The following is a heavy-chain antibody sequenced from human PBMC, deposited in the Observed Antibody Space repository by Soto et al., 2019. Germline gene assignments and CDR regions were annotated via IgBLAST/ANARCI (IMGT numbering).Heavy chain of an antibody. CDR1: GFTFSGSA. V-gene: IGHV3-73*01. J-gene: IGHJ4*02. CDR2: IRGKANSYAT. D-gene: IGHD3-3*01. Sequence: GGSLRLSCAASGFTFSGSAMHWVRQASGKGLEWVGRIRGKANSYATAYAASVKGRFTISRDDSKNTAYLQMNSLKTEDTAVYYCTSGYDFWSGYYSSYYFDYWGQGT. CDR3: TSGYDFWSGYYSSYYFDY.